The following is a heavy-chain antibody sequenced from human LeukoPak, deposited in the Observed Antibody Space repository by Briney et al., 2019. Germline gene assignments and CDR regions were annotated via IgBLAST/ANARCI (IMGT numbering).Heavy chain of an antibody. CDR3: AREDVAVAGRLPYGMDV. D-gene: IGHD6-19*01. CDR2: ISGSGGST. Sequence: RPGGSLRLSCAASGFTFSSYAMSWVRQAPGKGLEWVSAISGSGGSTYYADSVKGRFTISRDNSKNTLYLQMNSLRAEDTAVYYCAREDVAVAGRLPYGMDVWGQGTTVTVSS. CDR1: GFTFSSYA. J-gene: IGHJ6*02. V-gene: IGHV3-23*01.